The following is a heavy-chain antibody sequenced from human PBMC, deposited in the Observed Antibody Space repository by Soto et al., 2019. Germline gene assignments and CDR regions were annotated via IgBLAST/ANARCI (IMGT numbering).Heavy chain of an antibody. CDR2: IWYDGSNK. CDR1: GFTFSSYG. V-gene: IGHV3-33*01. CDR3: ARDCEQLAPEYYFDY. Sequence: GGSLRLSCAASGFTFSSYGMHWVRQAPGKGLEWVAVIWYDGSNKYYADSVKGRFTISRDNSKNTLYLQMNSLRAEDTAVYYCARDCEQLAPEYYFDYRGQRTLVTVSS. D-gene: IGHD6-6*01. J-gene: IGHJ4*02.